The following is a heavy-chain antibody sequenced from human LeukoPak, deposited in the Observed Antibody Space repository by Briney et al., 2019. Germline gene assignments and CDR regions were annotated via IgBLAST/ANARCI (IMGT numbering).Heavy chain of an antibody. CDR2: INHSGST. V-gene: IGHV4-34*01. J-gene: IGHJ6*02. Sequence: SETLSLTCAVYGGSFSGYSWSWIRQPPGKGLEWIGEINHSGSTNYNPSLKSRVTISVDTSKNQFSLKLSSVTAADTAVYYCARKGDYYYYGMDVWGQGTTVTVSS. CDR1: GGSFSGYS. CDR3: ARKGDYYYYGMDV.